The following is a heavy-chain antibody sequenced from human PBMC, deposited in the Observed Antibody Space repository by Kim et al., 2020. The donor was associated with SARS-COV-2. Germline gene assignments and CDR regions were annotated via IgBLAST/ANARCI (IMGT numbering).Heavy chain of an antibody. Sequence: GGSLRLSCAASGFTFSDYGMHWVRQAPGKGLEWVAVIWYDGSNKYYVDSVKGRFTITRDNSKNTVYLQMNSLRAEDSGVYYCAKDGTLYGLVFDYWGLGTPVTVSS. CDR2: IWYDGSNK. V-gene: IGHV3-30*02. J-gene: IGHJ4*01. CDR1: GFTFSDYG. D-gene: IGHD3-10*01. CDR3: AKDGTLYGLVFDY.